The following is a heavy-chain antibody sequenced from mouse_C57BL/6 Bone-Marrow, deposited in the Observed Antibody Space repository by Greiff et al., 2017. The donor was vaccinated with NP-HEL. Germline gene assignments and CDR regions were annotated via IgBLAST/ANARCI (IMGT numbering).Heavy chain of an antibody. D-gene: IGHD1-1*01. J-gene: IGHJ1*03. V-gene: IGHV1-42*01. CDR1: GYSFTGYY. CDR2: INPSTGGT. Sequence: VQLKESGPELVKPGASVKISCKASGYSFTGYYMNWVKQSPEKSLEWIGEINPSTGGTTYNQKFKAKATLTVDKSSSTAYMQLKSLTSEDSAVYYCARDYYGRDWYFDVWGTGTTVTVSS. CDR3: ARDYYGRDWYFDV.